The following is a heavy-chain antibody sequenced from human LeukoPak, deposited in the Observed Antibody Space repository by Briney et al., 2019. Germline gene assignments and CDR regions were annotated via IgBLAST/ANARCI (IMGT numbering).Heavy chain of an antibody. Sequence: GRSLRLSCAASGFTFSTYAMHWVRQAPGKGLEWVAVISYDGSNKYYADSVKGRFTISRDNAKNSLYLQMNSLRAEDTAVYYCARVDIVVVTASSYYGMDVWGQGTTVTVSS. CDR1: GFTFSTYA. J-gene: IGHJ6*02. V-gene: IGHV3-30*04. D-gene: IGHD2-21*02. CDR2: ISYDGSNK. CDR3: ARVDIVVVTASSYYGMDV.